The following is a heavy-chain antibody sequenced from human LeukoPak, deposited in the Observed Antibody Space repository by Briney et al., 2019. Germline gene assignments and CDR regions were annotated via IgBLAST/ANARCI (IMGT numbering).Heavy chain of an antibody. D-gene: IGHD3-10*01. J-gene: IGHJ6*02. V-gene: IGHV4-4*02. CDR3: ARDLRTITRVRGGQNHYYYYGMDV. CDR2: IYHSGST. CDR1: GGSISSSNW. Sequence: RTSGTLSLTCAVSGGSISSSNWWSWVRQPPGKGLEWIGEIYHSGSTNYNPSLKSRVTISVDKSKNQFSLKLSSVTAADTAVYYCARDLRTITRVRGGQNHYYYYGMDVWGQGTTFTVS.